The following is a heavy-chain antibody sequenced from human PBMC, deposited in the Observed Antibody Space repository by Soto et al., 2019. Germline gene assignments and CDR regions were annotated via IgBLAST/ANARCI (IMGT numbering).Heavy chain of an antibody. CDR3: VRERGYDSGRVTRWFDP. D-gene: IGHD6-19*01. CDR2: TYYRSKWNN. CDR1: GDSVSSNSAA. V-gene: IGHV6-1*01. J-gene: IGHJ5*02. Sequence: SQTLSLTCAISGDSVSSNSAAWNWIRQSPSRGLEWLGRTYYRSKWNNDYAVSVKSRITINADTSKNQCSLQLNSVTPEDTAVYYFVRERGYDSGRVTRWFDPWGQGTLVTVSS.